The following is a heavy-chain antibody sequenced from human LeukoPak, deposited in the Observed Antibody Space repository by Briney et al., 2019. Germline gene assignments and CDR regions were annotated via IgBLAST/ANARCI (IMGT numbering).Heavy chain of an antibody. CDR1: GFTFSRCG. V-gene: IGHV3-33*01. D-gene: IGHD5-12*01. J-gene: IGHJ4*02. CDR2: IWYDRSNK. Sequence: PGGSLRLSCAASGFTFSRCGMHWVRQARGKGVEGGAVIWYDRSNKYYADSVKGRFTISRDNSKNTLYLQMNSLRAEDTAVYYCARDLGYGVRFDYWGQGTLVTVSS. CDR3: ARDLGYGVRFDY.